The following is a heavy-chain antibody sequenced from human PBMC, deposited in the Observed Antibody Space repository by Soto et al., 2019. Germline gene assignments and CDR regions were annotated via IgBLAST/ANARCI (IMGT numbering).Heavy chain of an antibody. V-gene: IGHV4-39*01. D-gene: IGHD3-16*01. J-gene: IGHJ6*02. CDR1: GGSISSNSYY. CDR3: ARHKGGYYSGVDV. Sequence: QLQLQESGPGLVKPSETLSLTCTVSGGSISSNSYYWAWIRQPPGKGLEWIGNIYYSGTTYYNPSLKSRVTISVDTAKNQFSLKRSSVTAADTAVYYCARHKGGYYSGVDVWGQRTTVTVSS. CDR2: IYYSGTT.